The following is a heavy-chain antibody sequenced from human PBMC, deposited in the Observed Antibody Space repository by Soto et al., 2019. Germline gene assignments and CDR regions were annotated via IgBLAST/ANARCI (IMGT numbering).Heavy chain of an antibody. D-gene: IGHD2-15*01. CDR1: GGSISSGGYY. V-gene: IGHV4-31*03. Sequence: SETLSLTCTVSGGSISSGGYYWSWIRQHPGKGLEWIGYIYYSGSTYYNPTLKSRVTISRDTSKNQFSLKLSSVTAADTAVYYCARGCSIGYCSGGSSPLDYWGQGTLVTVSS. J-gene: IGHJ4*02. CDR3: ARGCSIGYCSGGSSPLDY. CDR2: IYYSGST.